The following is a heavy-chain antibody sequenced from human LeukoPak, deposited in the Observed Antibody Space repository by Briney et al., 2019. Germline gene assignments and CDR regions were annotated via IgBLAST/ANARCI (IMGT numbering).Heavy chain of an antibody. CDR1: GYTFTGYY. D-gene: IGHD6-13*01. Sequence: ASVKVSCKASGYTFTGYYMHWVRQAPGQGLEWMGRINPNSGGTNYAQKFQGRVTMTRDTSINTAYMELSRLKSDDTAVYYCARVSYSSSWSPSDDYWGQGTLVTVSS. CDR3: ARVSYSSSWSPSDDY. CDR2: INPNSGGT. J-gene: IGHJ4*02. V-gene: IGHV1-2*06.